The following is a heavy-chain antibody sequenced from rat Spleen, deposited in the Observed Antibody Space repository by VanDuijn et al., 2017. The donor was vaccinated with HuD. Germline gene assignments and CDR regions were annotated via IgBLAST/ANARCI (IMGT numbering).Heavy chain of an antibody. CDR2: ISPSGGIT. J-gene: IGHJ4*01. CDR1: GFTFSSYD. Sequence: EVQLVESGGGLVQPGRSLKLSCVASGFTFSSYDMAWVRQAPTKGLEWVASISPSGGITYYRDSVKGRFTISRDNAKNTQYLQMDSLRSEDTATYYCTRGYVMDAWGQGASVTVSS. V-gene: IGHV5S13*01. CDR3: TRGYVMDA.